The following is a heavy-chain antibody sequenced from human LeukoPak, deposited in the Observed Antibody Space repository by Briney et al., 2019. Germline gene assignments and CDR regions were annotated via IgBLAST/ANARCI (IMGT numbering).Heavy chain of an antibody. Sequence: ASVKVSCKTSGYTFTSYYMHWVRQAPGQGLEWMGMINPSGGITTYALKFQGRVIMTMDTSTSTVYMELSSLGYEDTAVYYCARSMELDYWGQGTLVTVSS. CDR2: INPSGGIT. CDR1: GYTFTSYY. CDR3: ARSMELDY. V-gene: IGHV1-46*01. J-gene: IGHJ4*02. D-gene: IGHD1-1*01.